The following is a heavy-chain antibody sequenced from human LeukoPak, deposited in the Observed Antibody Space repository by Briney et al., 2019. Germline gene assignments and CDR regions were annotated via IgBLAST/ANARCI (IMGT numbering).Heavy chain of an antibody. V-gene: IGHV1-3*04. Sequence: ASVKVSCKASGYTFTSYGISWVRQAPGQGLEWMGWINTGNGNTKYSQKFPGRVTITRDTSATTAYMELSSLRSEDTAVYYCARNWNKKYYFDFWGQGTLVTVSS. CDR3: ARNWNKKYYFDF. D-gene: IGHD1/OR15-1a*01. J-gene: IGHJ4*02. CDR2: INTGNGNT. CDR1: GYTFTSYG.